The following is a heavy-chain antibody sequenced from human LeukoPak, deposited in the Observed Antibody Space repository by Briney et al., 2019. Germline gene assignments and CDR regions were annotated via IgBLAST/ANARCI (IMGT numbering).Heavy chain of an antibody. V-gene: IGHV3-33*01. CDR2: IWYDGSNK. D-gene: IGHD6-19*01. CDR1: GFTFSSYG. CDR3: ARDLGSSGV. J-gene: IGHJ4*02. Sequence: PGRSLRLSCAASGFTFSSYGMHWVRQAPGKGLEWVAVIWYDGSNKYYTDSVKGRFTISRDNSKNTLYLQMNSLRAEDTAVYYCARDLGSSGVWGQGTLVTVSS.